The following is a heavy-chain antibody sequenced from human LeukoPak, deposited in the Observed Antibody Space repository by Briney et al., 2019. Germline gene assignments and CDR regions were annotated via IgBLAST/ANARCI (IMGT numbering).Heavy chain of an antibody. D-gene: IGHD3-16*02. J-gene: IGHJ4*02. CDR1: GFTFSAYA. CDR3: ARDLWASYRYPFDY. CDR2: ISYDESNK. Sequence: PGRSLRLSCAASGFTFSAYAMHWVRQAPGKGLEWVAVISYDESNKYYADSVKGRFTISRDNSKNTLYLQMNSQRSDDTAVYYCARDLWASYRYPFDYWGQGTLVTVSS. V-gene: IGHV3-30*04.